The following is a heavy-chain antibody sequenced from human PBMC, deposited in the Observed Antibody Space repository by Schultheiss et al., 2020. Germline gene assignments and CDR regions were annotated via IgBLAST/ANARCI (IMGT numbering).Heavy chain of an antibody. CDR2: IYYSGST. Sequence: SATLSLTCTVSGGSISSYYWSWIRQAPGKGLEWIGSIYYSGSTYYNPSLKSRVTISVDTSKNQFSLKLSSVTAADTAVYYCASGYSGYDYDLLFDYWGQGTLVTVSS. CDR3: ASGYSGYDYDLLFDY. CDR1: GGSISSYY. V-gene: IGHV4-59*08. J-gene: IGHJ4*02. D-gene: IGHD5-12*01.